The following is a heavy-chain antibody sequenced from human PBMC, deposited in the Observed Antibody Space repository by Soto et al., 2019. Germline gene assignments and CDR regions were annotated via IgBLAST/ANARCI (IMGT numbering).Heavy chain of an antibody. J-gene: IGHJ5*02. Sequence: ASVKVSCKASGYTFFTYDISWVRQAPGQGLEWMGWIGTYSGDTKYAQKFQGRVTMTTDTSTTTAYLELRSLRSDDTAVYYCARHHGPTTSENWFDPWGQGTLVTVSS. CDR2: IGTYSGDT. V-gene: IGHV1-18*01. CDR3: ARHHGPTTSENWFDP. CDR1: GYTFFTYD. D-gene: IGHD5-12*01.